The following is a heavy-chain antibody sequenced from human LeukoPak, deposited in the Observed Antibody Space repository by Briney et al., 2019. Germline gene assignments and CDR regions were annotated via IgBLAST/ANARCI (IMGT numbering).Heavy chain of an antibody. CDR2: ISWNSGSI. Sequence: YPGGSLRLSCAASGFTFDDYAMHWVRQAPGKGLEWVSGISWNSGSIGYAESVKGRFTISRDDAKNSLFLQMNSLRAEDTATYYCARGEFGDYYYFYMDVWGKGTTVTVSS. J-gene: IGHJ6*03. D-gene: IGHD2/OR15-2a*01. V-gene: IGHV3-9*01. CDR1: GFTFDDYA. CDR3: ARGEFGDYYYFYMDV.